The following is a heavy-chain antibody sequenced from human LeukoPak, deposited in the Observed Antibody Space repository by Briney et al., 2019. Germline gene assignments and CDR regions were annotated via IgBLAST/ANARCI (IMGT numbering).Heavy chain of an antibody. V-gene: IGHV3-30*04. CDR2: ISYDGSNK. J-gene: IGHJ4*02. Sequence: GGSLRLSCAASGFTFSTYTIHWVRQAPGKGLEWVAVISYDGSNKYYADSVKGRFTLSRDNSKNTLYLQMNSLRAEDTALYYCARDLSGSYVFDYWGQGTLVTVSS. D-gene: IGHD1-26*01. CDR1: GFTFSTYT. CDR3: ARDLSGSYVFDY.